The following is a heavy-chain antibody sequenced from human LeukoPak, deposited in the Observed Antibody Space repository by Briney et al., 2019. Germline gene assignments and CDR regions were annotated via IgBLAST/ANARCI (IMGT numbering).Heavy chain of an antibody. CDR3: ASGHYADYD. Sequence: PGGSLRLSCSVSEITFGDFWMNWVRQAPGKGLEWVASIKKDGSEEYYVDSVRGRFTISRDNAQNSLYLQMNSLRDEDTAVYYCASGHYADYDWGQGTLVTVSS. V-gene: IGHV3-7*01. J-gene: IGHJ4*02. CDR2: IKKDGSEE. D-gene: IGHD4-17*01. CDR1: EITFGDFW.